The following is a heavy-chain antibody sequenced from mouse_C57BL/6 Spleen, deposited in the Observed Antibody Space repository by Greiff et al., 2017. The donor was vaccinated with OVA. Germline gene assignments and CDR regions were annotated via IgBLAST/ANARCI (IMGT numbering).Heavy chain of an antibody. CDR3: ARNNLLLRSLDY. Sequence: EVNLVESGPELVKPGASVKMSCKASGYTFTDYNMHWVKQSHGKSLEWIGYINPNNGGTSYNQKFKGKATLTVNKSSSTAYMELRSLTSEDSAVYYCARNNLLLRSLDYWGQGTTLTVSS. CDR1: GYTFTDYN. CDR2: INPNNGGT. J-gene: IGHJ2*01. V-gene: IGHV1-22*01. D-gene: IGHD1-1*01.